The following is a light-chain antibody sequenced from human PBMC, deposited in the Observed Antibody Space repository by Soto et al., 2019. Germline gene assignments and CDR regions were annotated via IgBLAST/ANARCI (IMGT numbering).Light chain of an antibody. J-gene: IGLJ2*01. V-gene: IGLV2-8*01. Sequence: QSALTQPPSASGSPGQSVTSSCTGTSDDVGGYNYVSWYQQYPGKAPKLMIYEVNKRPSGVPDRFSGSKSGNTASLTVSGLQAEDEADYYCSSHAGSNPVVFGGGTKLTVL. CDR1: SDDVGGYNY. CDR2: EVN. CDR3: SSHAGSNPVV.